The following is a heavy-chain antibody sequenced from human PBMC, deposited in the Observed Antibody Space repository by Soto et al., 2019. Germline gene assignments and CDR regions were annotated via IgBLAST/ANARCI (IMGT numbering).Heavy chain of an antibody. CDR2: ISAYNGNT. D-gene: IGHD3-10*01. J-gene: IGHJ1*01. V-gene: IGHV1-18*01. CDR3: ARVVTMVRGPPVGYFQH. Sequence: ASVKVSCKASGYTFTSYGISWVRQAPGQGLEWMGWISAYNGNTNYAQKLQGRVTMTTDTSTSTAYMELRSLRSDDTAVYYCARVVTMVRGPPVGYFQHWGQGTLVTVSS. CDR1: GYTFTSYG.